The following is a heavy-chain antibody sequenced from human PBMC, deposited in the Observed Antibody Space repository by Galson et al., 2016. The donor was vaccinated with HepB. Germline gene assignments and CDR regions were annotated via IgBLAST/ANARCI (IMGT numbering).Heavy chain of an antibody. V-gene: IGHV1-2*06. J-gene: IGHJ4*02. Sequence: SVKVSCKASGYTFTDYWLHWVRQAPGQGLEWVGRINPFSGDTKTAQKFQDRVTMTRDTSVSTDYMDLSRLTSDDTAVYFCARGWTVRPDYWGQGTLVTVSS. CDR2: INPFSGDT. CDR1: GYTFTDYW. CDR3: ARGWTVRPDY. D-gene: IGHD2-15*01.